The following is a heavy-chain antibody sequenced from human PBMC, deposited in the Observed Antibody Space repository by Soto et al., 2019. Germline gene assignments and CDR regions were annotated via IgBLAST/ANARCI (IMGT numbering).Heavy chain of an antibody. D-gene: IGHD3-3*01. CDR3: ARANYDFWSGYQENWFDP. J-gene: IGHJ5*02. Sequence: SETLSLTCTVSGGSVLNGGYYWNWIRQRPGEGLQWIGKIFFSGDTHYSPALKSRLFISIDTSKNQFSLKLSSVTAADTAVYYCARANYDFWSGYQENWFDPWGQGTLVTVS. V-gene: IGHV4-31*03. CDR1: GGSVLNGGYY. CDR2: IFFSGDT.